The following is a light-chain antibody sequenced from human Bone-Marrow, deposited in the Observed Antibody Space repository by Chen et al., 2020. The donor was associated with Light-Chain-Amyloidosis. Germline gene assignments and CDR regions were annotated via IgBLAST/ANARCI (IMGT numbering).Light chain of an antibody. J-gene: IGKJ2*01. V-gene: IGKV1-39*01. CDR3: QQSYNFPYT. Sequence: DIQMTQSLSSLSASVRDRVTITCRASQSINDQLNWYQQKPGKAPKRLLYGSSNLQSGVPSRFIGSGSGTDFTLTIRGLQPEDFSTYDCQQSYNFPYTFGQGTNVES. CDR1: QSINDQ. CDR2: GSS.